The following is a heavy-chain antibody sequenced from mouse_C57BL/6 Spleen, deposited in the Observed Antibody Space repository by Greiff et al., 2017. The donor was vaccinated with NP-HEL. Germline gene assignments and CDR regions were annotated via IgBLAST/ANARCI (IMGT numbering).Heavy chain of an antibody. J-gene: IGHJ1*03. CDR2: IYPGSGNT. CDR3: AGIYYGNYVWYFDV. CDR1: GYSFTSYY. Sequence: QVQLQQSGPELVKPGASVKISCKASGYSFTSYYIHWVKQRPGQGLEWIGWIYPGSGNTKYNEKFKGKATLTPDTSSSTAYMQLSSLTSEDSAVYYCAGIYYGNYVWYFDVWGTGTTVTVSS. D-gene: IGHD2-1*01. V-gene: IGHV1-66*01.